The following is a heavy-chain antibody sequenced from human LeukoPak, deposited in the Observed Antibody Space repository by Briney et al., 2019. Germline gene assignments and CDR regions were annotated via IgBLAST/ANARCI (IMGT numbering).Heavy chain of an antibody. Sequence: GGSLRLSCAASGFTFSSYSMNWVRQAPGKGLEWVSSISSSSSYIYYADSVKGRFTISRDNAKNSLYLQMNSLRAEDMALYYCAKTKSPFLPQEAFDIWGQGTMVTVSS. CDR1: GFTFSSYS. D-gene: IGHD1/OR15-1a*01. V-gene: IGHV3-21*04. CDR2: ISSSSSYI. J-gene: IGHJ3*02. CDR3: AKTKSPFLPQEAFDI.